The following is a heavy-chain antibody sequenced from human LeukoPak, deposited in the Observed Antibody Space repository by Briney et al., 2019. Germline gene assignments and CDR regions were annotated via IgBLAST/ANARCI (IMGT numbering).Heavy chain of an antibody. D-gene: IGHD3-9*01. CDR2: ISSSSSYI. CDR3: ARADMGSGFTYYYYYMDV. J-gene: IGHJ6*03. CDR1: GFTFSSYS. Sequence: PGGSLRLSCAASGFTFSSYSVNWVRQAPGKGLEWVSCISSSSSYIYYADSVKGRFTISRDNAKNSLYLQMSSLRAEDTAVYYCARADMGSGFTYYYYYMDVWGKGTTVTVSS. V-gene: IGHV3-21*01.